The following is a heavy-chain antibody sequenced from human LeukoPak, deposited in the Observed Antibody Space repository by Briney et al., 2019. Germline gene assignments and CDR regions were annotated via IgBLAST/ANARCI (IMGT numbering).Heavy chain of an antibody. J-gene: IGHJ5*02. Sequence: PSETLSLTCTVSGGSISSYYWSWIRQPPGKGLEWIGYIYYSGSTNYNPSLKSRVTISVDTSKNQFSLKLSSVTAADTAVYYCARHRRIAAAGNWSDPWGQGTLATVSS. CDR2: IYYSGST. D-gene: IGHD6-13*01. V-gene: IGHV4-59*08. CDR3: ARHRRIAAAGNWSDP. CDR1: GGSISSYY.